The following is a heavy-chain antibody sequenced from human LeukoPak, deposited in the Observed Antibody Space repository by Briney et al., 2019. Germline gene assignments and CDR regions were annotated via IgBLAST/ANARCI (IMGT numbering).Heavy chain of an antibody. V-gene: IGHV4-34*01. Sequence: SETLSLTCAVYGGSFSGYYWSWIRQPPGKGLEWIGEINHSGSTNYNPSLKSRVTISVDTSKSQFSLKLSSVTAADTAVYYCARGYCSGGSCSVHFDYWGQGTLVTVSS. CDR1: GGSFSGYY. CDR3: ARGYCSGGSCSVHFDY. CDR2: INHSGST. D-gene: IGHD2-15*01. J-gene: IGHJ4*02.